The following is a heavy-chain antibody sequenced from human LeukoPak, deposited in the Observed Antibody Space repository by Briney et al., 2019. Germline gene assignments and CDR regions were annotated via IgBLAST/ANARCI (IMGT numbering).Heavy chain of an antibody. CDR2: INWNGGST. CDR1: GFTFDDYG. J-gene: IGHJ4*02. V-gene: IGHV3-20*04. CDR3: ARQYCSGGSCLTYFDY. D-gene: IGHD2-15*01. Sequence: PGGSLRLSCAASGFTFDDYGMSWVRQAPGKGLEWVSGINWNGGSTGYADSVKGRFTISRDNAKNSLYLQMNSLRAEDTAVYYCARQYCSGGSCLTYFDYWGQGTLVTVSS.